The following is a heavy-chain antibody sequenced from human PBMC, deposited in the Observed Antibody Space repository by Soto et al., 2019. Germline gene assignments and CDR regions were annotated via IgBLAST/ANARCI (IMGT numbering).Heavy chain of an antibody. V-gene: IGHV3-23*01. Sequence: GGSLRISCSVSGFICSSYDMSWVRQAPGKGLEWVSTILVGGSTHYEDSVKGRFTISRDTSKNTVYLQMSSLTAGDTAFYYCAKATATSGGAFEIYGQGTMVNLSS. CDR1: GFICSSYD. J-gene: IGHJ3*02. D-gene: IGHD1-26*01. CDR3: AKATATSGGAFEI. CDR2: ILVGGST.